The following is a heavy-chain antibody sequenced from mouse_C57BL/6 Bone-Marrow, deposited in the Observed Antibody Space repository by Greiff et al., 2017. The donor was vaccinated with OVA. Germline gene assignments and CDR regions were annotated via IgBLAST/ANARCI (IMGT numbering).Heavy chain of an antibody. CDR3: ARGRTTVVAPWYFDV. Sequence: EVKLVESGGGLVKPGGSLKLSCAASGFTFSDYGMHWVRQAPEKGLEWVAYISSGSSTIYYADTVKGRFTISRDNAKNTLFLQMTSLRSEDTAMYYCARGRTTVVAPWYFDVWGTGTTVTVSS. CDR2: ISSGSSTI. J-gene: IGHJ1*03. CDR1: GFTFSDYG. D-gene: IGHD1-1*01. V-gene: IGHV5-17*01.